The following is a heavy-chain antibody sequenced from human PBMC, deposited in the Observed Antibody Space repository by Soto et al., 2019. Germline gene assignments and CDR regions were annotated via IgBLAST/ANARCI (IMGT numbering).Heavy chain of an antibody. CDR3: AKDGEAYCGGDCYSRLYYYYGMDV. CDR2: ISDSGST. CDR1: GITFRSHA. J-gene: IGHJ6*02. Sequence: GGSLRLSCEASGITFRSHAMSWVRQAPGRGLEWVSTISDSGSTYYADSVKGRFTISRDNSKNTLYLQMNSLRAEDTAVYYCAKDGEAYCGGDCYSRLYYYYGMDVWGQGTTVTVPS. D-gene: IGHD2-21*02. V-gene: IGHV3-23*01.